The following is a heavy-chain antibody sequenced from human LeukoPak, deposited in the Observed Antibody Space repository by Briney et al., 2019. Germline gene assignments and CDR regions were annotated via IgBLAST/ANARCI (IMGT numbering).Heavy chain of an antibody. CDR3: ARAYYDISGYYWFDS. J-gene: IGHJ5*01. CDR2: IHPDGSQK. V-gene: IGHV3-7*02. CDR1: GFTFSNYW. Sequence: PGGSLRLSCAASGFTFSNYWMSWVRQAPGKGLEWVANIHPDGSQKYYVDSVKGRFTTSRDNARNSLFLQMNSLRDGDTAVYYCARAYYDISGYYWFDSWGQGTLVTVSS. D-gene: IGHD3-22*01.